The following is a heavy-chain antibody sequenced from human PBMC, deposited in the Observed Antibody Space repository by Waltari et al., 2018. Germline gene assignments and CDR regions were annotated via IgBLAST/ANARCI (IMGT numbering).Heavy chain of an antibody. V-gene: IGHV3-33*01. J-gene: IGHJ6*02. D-gene: IGHD4-17*01. CDR2: ICYDGSNK. CDR3: ARGPYGDYVHYYGMDV. Sequence: QVQLVESGGGVVQPGRSLRLSCAASGFTFSSYGMHRVRQAPGKGLEWVAVICYDGSNKYYADSVKGRFTISRDNSKNTLYLQMNSLRAEDTAVYYCARGPYGDYVHYYGMDVWGQGTTVTVSS. CDR1: GFTFSSYG.